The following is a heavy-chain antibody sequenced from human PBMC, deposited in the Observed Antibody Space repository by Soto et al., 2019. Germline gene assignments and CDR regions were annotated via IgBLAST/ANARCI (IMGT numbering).Heavy chain of an antibody. J-gene: IGHJ3*02. CDR3: AKGRLRSPSLRGNAFEI. CDR1: GFTFSTFG. Sequence: QVQLVEAGGGVVQPGRSLRLSCAASGFTFSTFGMHWVRQAPGKGPEWVAIISYDGSKKYYADSVKGRFTISRDNSKNTLSLQMNSLRPEDTAGYYCAKGRLRSPSLRGNAFEIWGQGTMVTVSS. V-gene: IGHV3-30*18. CDR2: ISYDGSKK. D-gene: IGHD3-10*01.